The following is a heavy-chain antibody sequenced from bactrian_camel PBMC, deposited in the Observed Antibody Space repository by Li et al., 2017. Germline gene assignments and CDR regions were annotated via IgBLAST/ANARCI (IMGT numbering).Heavy chain of an antibody. D-gene: IGHD3*01. V-gene: IGHV3S1*01. J-gene: IGHJ6*01. Sequence: HVQLVESGGGSVQTGGSLRLSCAASGYIRARNCMLWFRRAPGKEREGIARVDFDGSTNYADSVRGRFTISQDNAKNTLYLQMSSLKSEDTAMYYCAASVFYCSGGRPRGLVTGARGPRSPSP. CDR1: GYIRARNC. CDR2: VDFDGST. CDR3: AASVFYCSGGRPRGLVT.